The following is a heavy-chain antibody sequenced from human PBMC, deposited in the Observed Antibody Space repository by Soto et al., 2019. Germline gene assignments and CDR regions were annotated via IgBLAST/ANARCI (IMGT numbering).Heavy chain of an antibody. J-gene: IGHJ5*02. V-gene: IGHV4-59*01. CDR2: IYYSGIT. CDR3: ARVYDFWSGYYWFDP. Sequence: PSETLSLTCTVSGVSISTYYWSWIRQPPGKGLEWIGYIYYSGITDSNPSLKSRVTMSVDTSKNQFSLRLSSVTAADTAVYYCARVYDFWSGYYWFDPWGQGTLVTSPQ. CDR1: GVSISTYY. D-gene: IGHD3-3*01.